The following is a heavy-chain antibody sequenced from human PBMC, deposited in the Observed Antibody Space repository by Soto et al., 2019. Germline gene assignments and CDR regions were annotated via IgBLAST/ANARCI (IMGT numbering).Heavy chain of an antibody. CDR2: ISGSGGGT. Sequence: EVQLLESGGGLVQPGGSLRLSCAASGFTFSSYAMSWVRQAPGKGLEWVSAISGSGGGTYYADSVKGRFTISRDNSKKTLYLQMNSLRAEDTAVYYCAKDHRGITMIVVGILDFDYWGQGTLVTVSS. D-gene: IGHD3-22*01. V-gene: IGHV3-23*01. CDR3: AKDHRGITMIVVGILDFDY. J-gene: IGHJ4*02. CDR1: GFTFSSYA.